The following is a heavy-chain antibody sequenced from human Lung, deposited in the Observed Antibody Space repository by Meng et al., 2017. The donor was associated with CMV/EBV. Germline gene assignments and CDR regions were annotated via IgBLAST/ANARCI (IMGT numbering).Heavy chain of an antibody. CDR2: IYYSGST. J-gene: IGHJ6*02. D-gene: IGHD1-1*01. V-gene: IGHV4-61*01. Sequence: SETXSLTCTVSYGSVSSGSYYWSWIRQPPGKGLEWIGYIYYSGSTNYNPSLKSRVTISIDTSKNQFSLKLSSVTAADTAVYYCARAPGYRSLYGMDVWGQGXTVTVSS. CDR1: YGSVSSGSYY. CDR3: ARAPGYRSLYGMDV.